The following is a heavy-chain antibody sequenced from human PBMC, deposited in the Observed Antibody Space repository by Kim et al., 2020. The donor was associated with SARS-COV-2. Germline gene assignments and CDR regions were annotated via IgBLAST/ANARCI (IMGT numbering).Heavy chain of an antibody. D-gene: IGHD3-10*01. V-gene: IGHV3-23*01. Sequence: KGRFTISRDNTKNTLYLQMNSLRAEDTAVYYCAKDGSFPSGAPTYNWFDPWGQGTLVTVSS. CDR3: AKDGSFPSGAPTYNWFDP. J-gene: IGHJ5*02.